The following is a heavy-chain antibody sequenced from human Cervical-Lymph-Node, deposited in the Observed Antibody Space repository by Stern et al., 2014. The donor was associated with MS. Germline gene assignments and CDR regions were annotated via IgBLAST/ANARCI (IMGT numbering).Heavy chain of an antibody. J-gene: IGHJ4*02. D-gene: IGHD5-12*01. CDR3: ARSQRLRFDGPDH. Sequence: VQLVESGPGLLKPSGTLSLTCAVSGDSIHSSNWWNWVRQPPGKGLEWIGEIYHSGNTKYNPSLKSRVTISVDKSKNQFSLKLTSVTAADTAIYYCARSQRLRFDGPDHWGQGALVTVSS. CDR1: GDSIHSSNW. V-gene: IGHV4-4*02. CDR2: IYHSGNT.